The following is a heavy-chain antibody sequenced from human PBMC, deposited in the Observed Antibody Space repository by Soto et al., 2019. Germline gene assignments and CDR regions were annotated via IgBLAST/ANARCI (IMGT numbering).Heavy chain of an antibody. Sequence: GESLKISCAASGFTFSSYAMSWVRQAPGKGLEWVSAISGSGGSTYYADSVKGRFTISRDNSKNTLYLQMNSLRAEDTAVYYCAKVAYYDFWSGYYTASIDYWGQGTLVTVSS. J-gene: IGHJ4*02. D-gene: IGHD3-3*01. CDR2: ISGSGGST. V-gene: IGHV3-23*01. CDR3: AKVAYYDFWSGYYTASIDY. CDR1: GFTFSSYA.